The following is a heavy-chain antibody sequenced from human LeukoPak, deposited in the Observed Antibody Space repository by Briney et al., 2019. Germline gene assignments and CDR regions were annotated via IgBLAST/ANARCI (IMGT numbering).Heavy chain of an antibody. V-gene: IGHV3-33*01. CDR1: GFTFSSYG. CDR3: ARDRYCTNGVCQDYYYGMDV. CDR2: IWYKGSNK. J-gene: IGHJ6*02. D-gene: IGHD2-8*01. Sequence: GRSLRLSCAASGFTFSSYGMHWVRQAPGKGLEWVAVIWYKGSNKYYADSVKGRFTISRDNSKNTLYLQMNSLRAEDTAVYYCARDRYCTNGVCQDYYYGMDVWGQGTTVTVSS.